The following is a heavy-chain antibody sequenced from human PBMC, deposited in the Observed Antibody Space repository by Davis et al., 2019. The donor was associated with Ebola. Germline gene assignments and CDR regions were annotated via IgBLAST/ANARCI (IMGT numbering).Heavy chain of an antibody. V-gene: IGHV1-69*13. CDR1: GGTFISYA. Sequence: SVKVSCKASGGTFISYAISWVRQAPGQGLEWMGGIIPIFGTANYAQKFQGRVTITADESTSTAYMELRSLRSEDTAVYYCARARDGSGSYYNYPRYFDYWGQGTLVTVSS. CDR2: IIPIFGTA. D-gene: IGHD3-10*01. CDR3: ARARDGSGSYYNYPRYFDY. J-gene: IGHJ4*02.